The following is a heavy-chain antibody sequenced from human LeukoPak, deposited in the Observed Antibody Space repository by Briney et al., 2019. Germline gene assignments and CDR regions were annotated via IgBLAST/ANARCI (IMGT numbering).Heavy chain of an antibody. CDR1: GFPFTTYS. V-gene: IGHV3-21*01. CDR2: ISSTIVYT. D-gene: IGHD3-10*01. CDR3: ARVYGSGPFYYYGMDV. J-gene: IGHJ6*02. Sequence: GGSLRLSCAASGFPFTTYSMNWVRQAPGKGLEWVSSISSTIVYTYYADSVKGRFTISRDNANNSLFLQMNSLRAEDTAVYYCARVYGSGPFYYYGMDVWGQGTTVTVSS.